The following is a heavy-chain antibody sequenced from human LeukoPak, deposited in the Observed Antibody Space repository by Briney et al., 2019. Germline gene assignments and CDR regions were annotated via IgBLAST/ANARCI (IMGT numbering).Heavy chain of an antibody. Sequence: GGSLRLSCAASGFTFSSSAMGWVRQAPGKGLEWVSSITGSGDYTYYADSVKGRFTISRDNSKNTLYLQMNSLRAEDTAVYYCAKDLAGQGYWGQGTLVTVSS. V-gene: IGHV3-23*01. CDR1: GFTFSSSA. CDR3: AKDLAGQGY. J-gene: IGHJ4*02. CDR2: ITGSGDYT. D-gene: IGHD6-19*01.